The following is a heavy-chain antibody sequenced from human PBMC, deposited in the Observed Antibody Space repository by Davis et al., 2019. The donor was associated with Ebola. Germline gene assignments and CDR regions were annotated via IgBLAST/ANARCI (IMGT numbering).Heavy chain of an antibody. CDR2: IIPIFGTA. CDR3: AREVDYDFWSGYYNLYGMDV. CDR1: GGTFSSYA. Sequence: AASVKVSCKASGGTFSSYAISWVRQAPGQGLEWMGGIIPIFGTANYAQKFQGRVTITADTSTSTAYMELRSLRSDDTAVYYCAREVDYDFWSGYYNLYGMDVWGQGTTVTVSS. J-gene: IGHJ6*02. D-gene: IGHD3-3*01. V-gene: IGHV1-69*06.